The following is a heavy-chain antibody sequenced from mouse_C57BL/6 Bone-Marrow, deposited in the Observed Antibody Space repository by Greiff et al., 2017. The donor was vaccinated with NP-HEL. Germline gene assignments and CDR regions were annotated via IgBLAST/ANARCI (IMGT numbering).Heavy chain of an antibody. CDR1: GYTFTDYN. CDR2: INPNNGGT. V-gene: IGHV1-18*01. CDR3: ARKGDYPPYWYFDV. D-gene: IGHD2-4*01. J-gene: IGHJ1*03. Sequence: EVQRVESGPELVKPGASVKIPCKASGYTFTDYNMDWVKQSHGKSLEWIGDINPNNGGTIYNQKFKGKATLTVDKSSSTAYMELRSLTSEDTAVYYCARKGDYPPYWYFDVWGTGTTVTVSS.